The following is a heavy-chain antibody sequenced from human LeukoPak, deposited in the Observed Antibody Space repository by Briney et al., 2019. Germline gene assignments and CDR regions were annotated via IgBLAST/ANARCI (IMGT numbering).Heavy chain of an antibody. J-gene: IGHJ3*02. CDR2: IYYSGST. Sequence: SETLSLTCTVSGGSISSSSYYWGWIRQPPGKGLEWIGSIYYSGSTYYNPSLKSRVTISVDTSKNQFSLKLSSVTAADTAVYYCAREGGGITMIVVVITTPPDGAFDIWGQGTMVTVSS. CDR3: AREGGGITMIVVVITTPPDGAFDI. CDR1: GGSISSSSYY. D-gene: IGHD3-22*01. V-gene: IGHV4-39*07.